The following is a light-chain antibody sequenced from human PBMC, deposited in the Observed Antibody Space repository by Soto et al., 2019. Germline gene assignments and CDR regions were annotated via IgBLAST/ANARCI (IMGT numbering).Light chain of an antibody. V-gene: IGLV2-14*01. CDR1: SSDVGGYNY. CDR2: DVS. J-gene: IGLJ1*01. Sequence: QSLLTQPASVSGSPGQSITISCPGTSSDVGGYNYVSWYQQHPGKAPKLMIYDVSNRPSGVSNRFSGSKPGNTASLTISGLQAEDEADYYCSSYTSSSTLLYVFGTGTKVTVL. CDR3: SSYTSSSTLLYV.